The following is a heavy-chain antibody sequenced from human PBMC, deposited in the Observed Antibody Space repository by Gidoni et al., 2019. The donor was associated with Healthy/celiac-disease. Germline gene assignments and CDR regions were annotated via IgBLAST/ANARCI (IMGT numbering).Heavy chain of an antibody. CDR3: ARDWGRDYEDGWFDP. D-gene: IGHD4-17*01. Sequence: QVQLVESGGGVVQPGRSLRLSCAASGFTLSSYGMHWVRQAPGKGLAWVAVIWYDGSNKYYADSVKGRFTISRDNSKNTLYLQMNSLRAEDTAVYYCARDWGRDYEDGWFDPWGQGTLVTVSS. V-gene: IGHV3-33*01. CDR2: IWYDGSNK. J-gene: IGHJ5*02. CDR1: GFTLSSYG.